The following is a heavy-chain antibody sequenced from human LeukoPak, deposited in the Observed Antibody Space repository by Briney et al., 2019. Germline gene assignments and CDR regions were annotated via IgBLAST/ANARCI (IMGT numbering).Heavy chain of an antibody. V-gene: IGHV4-34*01. CDR1: GGSLSGYY. CDR2: INHSGST. Sequence: SETLSLTCAVYGGSLSGYYWSWIRQPPGKGLEWIGEINHSGSTNYNPSLKSRVTISVDTSKNQFSLKLSSVPAADTAVYYCARGSRDNWFDPWGQGTLVTVSS. J-gene: IGHJ5*02. CDR3: ARGSRDNWFDP.